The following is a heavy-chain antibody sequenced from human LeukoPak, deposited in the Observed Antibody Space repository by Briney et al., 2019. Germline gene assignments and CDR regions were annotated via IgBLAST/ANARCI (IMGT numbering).Heavy chain of an antibody. D-gene: IGHD3-10*01. V-gene: IGHV3-23*01. CDR1: GFTFSSYA. J-gene: IGHJ4*02. CDR3: AKDLLWFGELWTSNY. Sequence: PGGSLRLSCAASGFTFSSYAMSWVRQAPGKGLEWVSAIRGSGGSTYYADAVKGRFTISRDNSKNTLYLQMNSLRAEDTAVYYCAKDLLWFGELWTSNYWGQGTLVTVSS. CDR2: IRGSGGST.